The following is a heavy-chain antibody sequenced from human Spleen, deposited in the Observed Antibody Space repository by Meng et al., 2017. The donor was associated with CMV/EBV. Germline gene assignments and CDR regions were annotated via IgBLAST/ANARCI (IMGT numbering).Heavy chain of an antibody. V-gene: IGHV1-2*02. CDR3: AKEVTMVRGVMGYFDY. J-gene: IGHJ4*02. Sequence: QGQRVQSGAEVKGPGASVKVSCKASGYTFTDYYMHWVRQAPGQGLEWMGWINPKNGATNYAQKFQGRITITADESTSTAYMELSSLRSEDTAVYYCAKEVTMVRGVMGYFDYWGQGTLVTVSS. CDR2: INPKNGAT. D-gene: IGHD3-10*01. CDR1: GYTFTDYY.